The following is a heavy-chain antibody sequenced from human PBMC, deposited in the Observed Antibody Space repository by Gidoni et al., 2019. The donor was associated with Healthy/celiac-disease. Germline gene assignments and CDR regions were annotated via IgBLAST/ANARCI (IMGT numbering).Heavy chain of an antibody. D-gene: IGHD2-2*02. V-gene: IGHV4-34*01. CDR2: INHSGST. Sequence: QVQLQQWGAGLLKPSETLSLTCAVYGGSFSGYYWRWIRQPPGKGLEWIGEINHSGSTNYHPSLKSRVTISVDTSKNQFSLKLSSVTAADTAVYYCARAGQLLYRAGRGAFDIWGQGTMVTVSS. CDR3: ARAGQLLYRAGRGAFDI. J-gene: IGHJ3*02. CDR1: GGSFSGYY.